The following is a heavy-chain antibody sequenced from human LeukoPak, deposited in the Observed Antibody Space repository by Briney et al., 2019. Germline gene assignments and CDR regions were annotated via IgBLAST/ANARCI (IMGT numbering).Heavy chain of an antibody. CDR1: GFTFSSYE. Sequence: GGSLRLSCAASGFTFSSYEMNWVRQAPGKGPEWVSYISTSGRTMYYADSVKGRFTISRDNAKNPLYLQMNSLRAEDTAVYYCERVLQPTASHFWELSLSLFHCSYSYSMDVWGEGTTVTVSS. CDR3: ERVLQPTASHFWELSLSLFHCSYSYSMDV. V-gene: IGHV3-48*03. CDR2: ISTSGRTM. D-gene: IGHD3-16*02. J-gene: IGHJ6*04.